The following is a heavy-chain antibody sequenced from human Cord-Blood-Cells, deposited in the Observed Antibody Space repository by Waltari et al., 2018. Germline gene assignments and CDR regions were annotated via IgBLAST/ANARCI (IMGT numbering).Heavy chain of an antibody. J-gene: IGHJ3*02. CDR2: IYYSGST. CDR3: ARPYDFWRAGNAFDI. V-gene: IGHV4-39*01. Sequence: QLQLQESGPGLVKPSETLSLTCTVSGGSISSSSYSWGWIRPPPGKGLEWIGSIYYSGSTYYNPSLKSRVTISVDTSKNQFSLKLSSVTAADTAVYYCARPYDFWRAGNAFDIWGQGTMVTVSS. D-gene: IGHD3-3*01. CDR1: GGSISSSSYS.